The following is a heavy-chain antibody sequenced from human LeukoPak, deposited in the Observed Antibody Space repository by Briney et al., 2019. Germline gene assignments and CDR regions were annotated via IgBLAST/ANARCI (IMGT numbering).Heavy chain of an antibody. CDR1: GGSISSSSYY. V-gene: IGHV4-39*01. CDR3: ASAAQTLGYCSGGSCYSSRPFDY. CDR2: IYYSGST. Sequence: SETLSLTCTVSGGSISSSSYYWGWIRQPPGKGLESIVSIYYSGSTYYNPSLKSRVTISVDTSKNQFSLKLSSVTAADTAVYYCASAAQTLGYCSGGSCYSSRPFDYWGQGTLVTVSS. D-gene: IGHD2-15*01. J-gene: IGHJ4*02.